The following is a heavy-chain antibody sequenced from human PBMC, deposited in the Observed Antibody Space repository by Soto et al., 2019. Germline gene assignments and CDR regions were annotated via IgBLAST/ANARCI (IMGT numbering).Heavy chain of an antibody. V-gene: IGHV4-59*01. CDR3: ARGMGNYDY. Sequence: QVQLQESGPGLVKPSETLSLTCTVSGGSISSYYWSWIRQPPGKGLEWIGYIYYSGSTNYNPSLKSRVTISVDTSKNQFSLKLSSVTAADTAVYYCARGMGNYDYWGQGTLGTVSS. CDR2: IYYSGST. CDR1: GGSISSYY. D-gene: IGHD1-26*01. J-gene: IGHJ4*02.